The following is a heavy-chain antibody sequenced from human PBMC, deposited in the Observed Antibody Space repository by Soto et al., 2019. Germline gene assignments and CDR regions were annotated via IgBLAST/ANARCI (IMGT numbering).Heavy chain of an antibody. V-gene: IGHV4-31*03. CDR1: GDSISSGGYF. CDR2: IYHSGST. D-gene: IGHD7-27*01. Sequence: QVQLQASGPGLVKPSQTLSLTCTVSGDSISSGGYFWSWIRQHPGKGLEWIGYIYHSGSTYYNPSLKIRVTISVDTSKNQFSLKLSSVTAADTAVYYCAKTIWGWALDICGQGTMVTVSS. J-gene: IGHJ3*02. CDR3: AKTIWGWALDI.